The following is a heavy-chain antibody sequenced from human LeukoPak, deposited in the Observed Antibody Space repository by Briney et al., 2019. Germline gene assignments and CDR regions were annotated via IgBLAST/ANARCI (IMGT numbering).Heavy chain of an antibody. CDR2: IWYDGSNK. CDR1: GFTFSSYG. D-gene: IGHD3-3*01. CDR3: ASSPVRLLEHHIQNWFDL. Sequence: GGSLRLSCAASGFTFSSYGMHWVRQAPGKGLEWVAVIWYDGSNKYYADSVKGRFTISRDNSKNTLYLQMNSLRAEDTAVYYCASSPVRLLEHHIQNWFDLWGQGTLVTVSS. J-gene: IGHJ5*02. V-gene: IGHV3-33*01.